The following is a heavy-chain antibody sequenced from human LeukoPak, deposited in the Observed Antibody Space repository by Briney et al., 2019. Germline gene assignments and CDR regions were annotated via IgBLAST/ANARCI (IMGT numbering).Heavy chain of an antibody. CDR1: GGSFSNFA. J-gene: IGHJ3*02. Sequence: GASVKVSCKASGGSFSNFAVTWVRQAPGQGLEWMGGIIPIFDAVDYAQKFQGRVTITADKSTSTAYMELSSLRSEDTAVYYCARAYAFGGVIVGTYDAFDIWGQGTMVTVSS. CDR2: IIPIFDAV. CDR3: ARAYAFGGVIVGTYDAFDI. V-gene: IGHV1-69*06. D-gene: IGHD3-16*02.